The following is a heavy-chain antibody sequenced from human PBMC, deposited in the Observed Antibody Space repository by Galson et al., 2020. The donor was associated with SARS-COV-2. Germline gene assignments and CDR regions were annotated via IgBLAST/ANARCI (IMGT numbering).Heavy chain of an antibody. V-gene: IGHV1-46*01. CDR2: INPSGGST. CDR1: GYTFTSYY. D-gene: IGHD4-17*01. Sequence: ASVKVSCKASGYTFTSYYMHWVRQAPGQGLEWMGIINPSGGSTSYAQKFQGRVTMTRDTSTSTVYMELSSLRSEDTAVYYCARDLTTVTDDYYYYYGMDVWGQGTTVTVSS. CDR3: ARDLTTVTDDYYYYYGMDV. J-gene: IGHJ6*02.